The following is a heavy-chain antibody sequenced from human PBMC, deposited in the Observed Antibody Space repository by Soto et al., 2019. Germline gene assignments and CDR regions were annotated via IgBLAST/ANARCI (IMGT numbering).Heavy chain of an antibody. CDR3: SKDPITPRLASTIHPARDV. Sequence: GGSLRLSCAASGFTFSSYAMSWVRQAPGKGLEWVSAISGSVGSTYYADSVKGRFTISRDNSKNTLYPQMNSLRAEDTAVYYCSKDPITPRLASTIHPARDVWGQGTMVTVSS. V-gene: IGHV3-23*01. CDR2: ISGSVGST. CDR1: GFTFSSYA. D-gene: IGHD5-18*01. J-gene: IGHJ6*02.